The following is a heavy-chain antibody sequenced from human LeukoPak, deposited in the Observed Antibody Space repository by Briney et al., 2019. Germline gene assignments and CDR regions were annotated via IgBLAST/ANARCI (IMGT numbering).Heavy chain of an antibody. CDR3: ARGVVEMANDY. CDR2: MNPNSGNT. D-gene: IGHD5-24*01. CDR1: GYTFTSYD. V-gene: IGHV1-8*01. J-gene: IGHJ4*02. Sequence: ASVKVSCKASGYTFTSYDINWVRQATGQGLEWMGWMNPNSGNTGYAQKFQGRATMTRNASISTAYMELSSLRSEDTAVYYCARGVVEMANDYWGQGTLVTVSS.